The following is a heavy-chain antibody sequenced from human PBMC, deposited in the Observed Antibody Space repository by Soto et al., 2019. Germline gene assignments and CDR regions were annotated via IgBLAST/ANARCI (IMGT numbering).Heavy chain of an antibody. J-gene: IGHJ5*02. CDR2: IIPILGIA. CDR3: ASERDDYDILTGYYISSWFDP. V-gene: IGHV1-69*02. Sequence: QVQLVQSGAEVKKPGSSVKVSCKASGGTFSSYTISWVRQAPGQGLEWMGRIIPILGIANYAQKFQGRVTITADKSTSTAYMELSRLRSEDTAVYYCASERDDYDILTGYYISSWFDPWGQGTLVTVSS. D-gene: IGHD3-9*01. CDR1: GGTFSSYT.